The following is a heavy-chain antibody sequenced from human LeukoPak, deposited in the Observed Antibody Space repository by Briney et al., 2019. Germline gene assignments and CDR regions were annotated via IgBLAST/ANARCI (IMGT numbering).Heavy chain of an antibody. Sequence: SETLSLTCTVSGGSISSGGYYWSWIRQHPGKGLEWIGCIYYSGSTYYNPSLKSRVTISVDTSKNQFSLKLSSVTAADTAVYYCARGGYCSGGSCYLSVDYWGQGTLVTVSS. CDR3: ARGGYCSGGSCYLSVDY. D-gene: IGHD2-15*01. V-gene: IGHV4-31*03. CDR1: GGSISSGGYY. CDR2: IYYSGST. J-gene: IGHJ4*02.